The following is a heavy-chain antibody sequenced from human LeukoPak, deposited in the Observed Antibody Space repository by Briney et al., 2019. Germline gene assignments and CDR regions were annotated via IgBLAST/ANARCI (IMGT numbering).Heavy chain of an antibody. CDR3: ARDISYCSSTSCYVSYYYGMDV. CDR1: GYTFTSYG. V-gene: IGHV1-18*01. Sequence: ASVKVSCKASGYTFTSYGISWVRQAPGQGLEWMGWISAYNGNTNYAQKLQGRVTMTTDASTSTAYMELRSLRSDDTAVYYCARDISYCSSTSCYVSYYYGMDVWGQRTRSPSP. CDR2: ISAYNGNT. D-gene: IGHD2-2*01. J-gene: IGHJ6*02.